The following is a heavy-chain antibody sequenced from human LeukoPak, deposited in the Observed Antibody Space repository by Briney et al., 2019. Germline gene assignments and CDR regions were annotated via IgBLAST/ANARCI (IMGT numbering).Heavy chain of an antibody. D-gene: IGHD2-2*02. CDR2: LYYTGST. V-gene: IGHV4-59*08. J-gene: IGHJ4*02. Sequence: SETLSLTCTVSGGSLSGYYWSWIRPPPGMGREWIGYLYYTGSTNYNPSLKSRVTISVDTSKNQFSLKLSSVTAADTAVYYCARIVVVPAAIQVYFDYWGQGTLVTVSS. CDR3: ARIVVVPAAIQVYFDY. CDR1: GGSLSGYY.